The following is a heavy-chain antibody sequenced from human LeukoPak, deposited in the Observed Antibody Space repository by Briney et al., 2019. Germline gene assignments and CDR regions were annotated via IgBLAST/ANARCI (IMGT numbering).Heavy chain of an antibody. V-gene: IGHV4-34*01. J-gene: IGHJ4*02. CDR2: INHSGTT. CDR3: ARGPTIDYDILTGYYYFDY. CDR1: RGSFSGYY. D-gene: IGHD3-9*01. Sequence: SETLSLTCAVYRGSFSGYYWTWIRQSPGKGLEWIGEINHSGTTNYNPSLKSRVTISIDTSKNQFSLKLSSVTAVDTAVYYCARGPTIDYDILTGYYYFDYWGQRTLVTVSS.